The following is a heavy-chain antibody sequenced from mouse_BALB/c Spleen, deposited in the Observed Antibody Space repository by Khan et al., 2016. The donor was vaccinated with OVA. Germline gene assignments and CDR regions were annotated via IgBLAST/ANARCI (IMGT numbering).Heavy chain of an antibody. D-gene: IGHD2-10*01. Sequence: LVESGPELKKPGETVKISCKASGYTFTNYGLNWVKQAPGKGLQWMGWINTNTGEPTYAVDFKGRFAFSLETSASTAYLQINNLKNEDTATYFGARPPYFSYVMVYWGQGTSVTVSS. J-gene: IGHJ4*01. CDR1: GYTFTNYG. CDR2: INTNTGEP. CDR3: ARPPYFSYVMVY. V-gene: IGHV9-3-1*01.